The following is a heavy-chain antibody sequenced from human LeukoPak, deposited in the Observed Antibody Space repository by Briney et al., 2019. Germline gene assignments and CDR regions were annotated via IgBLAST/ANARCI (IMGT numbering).Heavy chain of an antibody. Sequence: ASVKVSCTASGYTFTSYDINWVRQATGQGLEWMGWMNPNSGNTGYAQKFQGRVTMTRNTSISTAYMELSSLRSEDTAVYYCARGRPSGYYFRFDPWGQGTLVTVSS. D-gene: IGHD3-3*01. CDR3: ARGRPSGYYFRFDP. V-gene: IGHV1-8*01. CDR2: MNPNSGNT. J-gene: IGHJ5*02. CDR1: GYTFTSYD.